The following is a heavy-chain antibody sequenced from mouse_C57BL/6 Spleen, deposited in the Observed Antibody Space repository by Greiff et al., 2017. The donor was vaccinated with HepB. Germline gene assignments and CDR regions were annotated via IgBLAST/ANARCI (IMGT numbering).Heavy chain of an antibody. D-gene: IGHD2-1*01. Sequence: VKVVESGPGLVQPSQSLSITCTVSGFSLTSYGVHWVRQSPGKGLEWLGVIWSGGSKDYNAAFISRLSISKDNSKSQVFFKMNSLHADDTAIYYCARNYNYGNGGMDYWGQVTSVTVSS. CDR1: GFSLTSYG. J-gene: IGHJ4*01. CDR3: ARNYNYGNGGMDY. V-gene: IGHV2-2*01. CDR2: IWSGGSK.